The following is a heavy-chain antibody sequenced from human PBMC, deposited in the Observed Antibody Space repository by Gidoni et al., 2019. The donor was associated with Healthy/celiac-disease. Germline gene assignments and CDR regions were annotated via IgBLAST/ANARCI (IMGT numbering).Heavy chain of an antibody. V-gene: IGHV3-21*01. Sequence: EVQLVESGGGLVKPGGSLRLSCAASGFTFSSYSMNWVRQAPGKGLEWVSSISSSSNYIYYADSVKGRFTISRDNAKNSLYLQMNSLRAEDTAVYYCARDGYNQVRADYWAREPWSPSPQ. CDR2: ISSSSNYI. CDR1: GFTFSSYS. J-gene: IGHJ4*02. CDR3: ARDGYNQVRADY. D-gene: IGHD5-12*01.